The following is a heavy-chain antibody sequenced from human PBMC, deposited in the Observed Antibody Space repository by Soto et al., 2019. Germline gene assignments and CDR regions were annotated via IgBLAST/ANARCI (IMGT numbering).Heavy chain of an antibody. CDR2: INAGNGNT. V-gene: IGHV1-3*01. J-gene: IGHJ4*02. Sequence: VASVKVSCKASGYTFTSYAMHWVRQAPGQRLEWMGWINAGNGNTKYSQKFQGRVTITRDTSASTAYMELSSLRSEDTAVYYCARGCIAARCRRDFDYWGQGTLVTVSS. D-gene: IGHD6-6*01. CDR3: ARGCIAARCRRDFDY. CDR1: GYTFTSYA.